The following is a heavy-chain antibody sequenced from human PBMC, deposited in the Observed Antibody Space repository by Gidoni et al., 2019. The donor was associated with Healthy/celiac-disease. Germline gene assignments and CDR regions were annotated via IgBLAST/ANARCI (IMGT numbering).Heavy chain of an antibody. CDR3: ARGYNWNDVVLGVNWFDP. Sequence: QVPLVQSGAEVKKPGASVKVSCKASGYTFTSYAMHWVRQAPGQRLEWMGWINAGNGNTKYSQKFQGRVTITRDTAASTAYMELSSLRSEDTAVYYCARGYNWNDVVLGVNWFDPWGQGTLVTVSS. J-gene: IGHJ5*02. CDR1: GYTFTSYA. CDR2: INAGNGNT. D-gene: IGHD1-1*01. V-gene: IGHV1-3*01.